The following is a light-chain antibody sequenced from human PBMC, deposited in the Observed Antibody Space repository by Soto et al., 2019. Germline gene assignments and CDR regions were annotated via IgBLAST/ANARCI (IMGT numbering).Light chain of an antibody. V-gene: IGKV1-39*01. CDR3: QQSYSSPYT. CDR2: AAS. J-gene: IGKJ2*01. CDR1: QDISTF. Sequence: DIQMTQSPSSLSASVRDRVTITCRASQDISTFLNWYQQKPGKAPKLLIYAASSLQSGVPSRFSGSGSGTDFTLTISSLQPEDVAVYSCQQSYSSPYTFGQGTRLEIK.